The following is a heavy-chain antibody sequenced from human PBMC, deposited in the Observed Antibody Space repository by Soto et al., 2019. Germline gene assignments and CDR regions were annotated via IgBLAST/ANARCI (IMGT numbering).Heavy chain of an antibody. J-gene: IGHJ4*02. V-gene: IGHV1-69*02. CDR2: IIPILGIA. CDR1: GGTFSSYT. CDR3: AGDRGHYYASSGAGY. D-gene: IGHD3-22*01. Sequence: QVQLVQSGAEVKKPGSSVKVSCKASGGTFSSYTISWVRQAPGQGLEWMGRIIPILGIANYAQKFQGRVTITADKSTRTAEMEPSSLRSADPAVYYCAGDRGHYYASSGAGYWGQGTLVTVSS.